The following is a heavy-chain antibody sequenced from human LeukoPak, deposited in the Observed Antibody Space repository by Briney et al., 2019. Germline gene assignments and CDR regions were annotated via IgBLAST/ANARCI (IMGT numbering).Heavy chain of an antibody. CDR3: ARVSSGWYGGPRKYFDY. V-gene: IGHV3-48*01. CDR2: ISSSSSTI. CDR1: GFTFSSYS. Sequence: GGSLRLSCAASGFTFSSYSMNWVRQAPGKGLEWVSYISSSSSTIYYADSVKGRFTISRDNAKNSLYLQMNSLRAKDTAVYYCARVSSGWYGGPRKYFDYWGQGTLVTVSS. J-gene: IGHJ4*02. D-gene: IGHD6-19*01.